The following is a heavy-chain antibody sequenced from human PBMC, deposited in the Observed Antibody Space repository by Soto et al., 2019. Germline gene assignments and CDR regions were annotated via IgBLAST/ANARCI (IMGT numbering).Heavy chain of an antibody. D-gene: IGHD2-21*01. Sequence: SETLSLTCVVSGGSLSDYFWSWIRQPPGMALEWIGEIDHLGSINYNPSLKSRVTMSVDTSKNQFSLTLNSVTAADTATYYCARGGISHWAYFYYMDVWDRGTTVTVSS. J-gene: IGHJ6*03. CDR1: GGSLSDYF. V-gene: IGHV4-34*01. CDR3: ARGGISHWAYFYYMDV. CDR2: IDHLGSI.